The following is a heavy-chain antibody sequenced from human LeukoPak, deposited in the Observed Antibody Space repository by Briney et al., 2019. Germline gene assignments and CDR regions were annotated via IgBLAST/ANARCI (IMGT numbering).Heavy chain of an antibody. CDR1: GGSISSYY. J-gene: IGHJ3*02. Sequence: PSETLSLTCTVSGGSISSYYWSWIRQPPGKGLEWIGYIYSSGSANYIHSLMSLVTISVDTSKNQVSLNLSSVTAADTAVYYCARDRWELQDRSAFDIWGQGTMVTVSS. CDR2: IYSSGSA. CDR3: ARDRWELQDRSAFDI. D-gene: IGHD1-26*01. V-gene: IGHV4-59*01.